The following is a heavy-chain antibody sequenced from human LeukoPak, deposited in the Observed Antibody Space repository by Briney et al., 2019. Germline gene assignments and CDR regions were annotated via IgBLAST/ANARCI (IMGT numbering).Heavy chain of an antibody. Sequence: ASVKVSCKASGYTFTSYGISWGRQAPGQGLEWMGWISAYNGNTNYAQKLQGRVTMTTDTSTSTAYMELRSLRSDDTAVYYCAREYSSSWYGNNWFDPWGQGTLVTVSS. J-gene: IGHJ5*02. D-gene: IGHD6-13*01. CDR2: ISAYNGNT. V-gene: IGHV1-18*01. CDR3: AREYSSSWYGNNWFDP. CDR1: GYTFTSYG.